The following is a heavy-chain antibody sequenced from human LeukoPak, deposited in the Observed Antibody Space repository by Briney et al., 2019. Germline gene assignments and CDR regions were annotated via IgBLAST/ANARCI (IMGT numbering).Heavy chain of an antibody. Sequence: PSETLSLTCAVYGGSFSGYYWSWIRQPPGKGLEWIGEINHSGSTNYNPSLKSRVTISVDTSKNQFSLKLSSVTAADTAVYYCARAGANCGSKYAFDIWGQGTMVTVSS. J-gene: IGHJ3*02. CDR2: INHSGST. CDR3: ARAGANCGSKYAFDI. CDR1: GGSFSGYY. D-gene: IGHD7-27*01. V-gene: IGHV4-34*01.